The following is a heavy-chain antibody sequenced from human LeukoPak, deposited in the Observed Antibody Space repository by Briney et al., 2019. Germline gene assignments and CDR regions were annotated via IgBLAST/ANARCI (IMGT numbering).Heavy chain of an antibody. Sequence: SETLSLTCTVSGGSISSSSYYWGWIRQPPGKGLEWIGSIYYSGSTYYNPSLKSRVTISVDTSKNQFSLKLSSVTAADTAVYYCARPNYYGSGSIDYWGQGTLVTVSS. D-gene: IGHD3-10*01. CDR2: IYYSGST. J-gene: IGHJ4*02. V-gene: IGHV4-39*01. CDR1: GGSISSSSYY. CDR3: ARPNYYGSGSIDY.